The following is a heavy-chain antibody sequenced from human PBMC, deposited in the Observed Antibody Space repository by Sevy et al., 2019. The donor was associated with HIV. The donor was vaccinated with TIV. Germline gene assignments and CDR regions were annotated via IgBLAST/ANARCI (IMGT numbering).Heavy chain of an antibody. CDR3: AGIGSYDCWSGYYEGYFDY. D-gene: IGHD3-3*01. J-gene: IGHJ4*02. V-gene: IGHV4-39*01. CDR1: GGSISSSSYY. CDR2: IYYSRST. Sequence: SETLSLTCTVSGGSISSSSYYWGWIRQPPGKGLEWIGSIYYSRSTYYNPSLKSRVTISVDTSKNQFSLKLSSLTAADTAVYYCAGIGSYDCWSGYYEGYFDYWGQGTLVTVSS.